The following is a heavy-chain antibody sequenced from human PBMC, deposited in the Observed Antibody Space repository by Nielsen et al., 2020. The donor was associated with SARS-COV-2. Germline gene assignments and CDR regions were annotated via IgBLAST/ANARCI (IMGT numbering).Heavy chain of an antibody. V-gene: IGHV4-59*01. CDR3: ASYIAVAGRSWFDP. CDR2: IYYSGST. Sequence: SETLSLTCTVSGGSISSYYWSWIRQPPGKGLEWIGYIYYSGSTNYNPSLKSRVTISVDTSKNRFSLKLSSVTAADTAVYYCASYIAVAGRSWFDPWGQGTLVTVSS. CDR1: GGSISSYY. J-gene: IGHJ5*02. D-gene: IGHD6-19*01.